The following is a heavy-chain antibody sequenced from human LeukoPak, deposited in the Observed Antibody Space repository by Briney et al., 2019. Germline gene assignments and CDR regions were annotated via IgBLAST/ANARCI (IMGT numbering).Heavy chain of an antibody. CDR3: ARATTYFYGSVTYDWFDP. V-gene: IGHV3-74*01. J-gene: IGHJ5*02. CDR2: IESDGST. Sequence: PGGSLRLSCAASGFTFSSYWMHWVRQTPGKGLVWVSRIESDGSTIYADSVRGRFTISRDNAKNMVYLQMISLRAEDTAMYYCARATTYFYGSVTYDWFDPWGQGTLVTVSS. D-gene: IGHD3-10*01. CDR1: GFTFSSYW.